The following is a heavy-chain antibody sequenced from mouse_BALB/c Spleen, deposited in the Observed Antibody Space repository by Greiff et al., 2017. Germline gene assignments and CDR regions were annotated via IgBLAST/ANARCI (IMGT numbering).Heavy chain of an antibody. Sequence: VQLQQSGAELLRPGTSVKVSCKASGYAFTNYLIEWVKQRPGQGLEWIGVINPGSGGTNYNEKFKGKATLTADKSSSTAYMQLSSLTSDDSAVYFCARSGLRRDAMDYWGQGTSVTVSS. V-gene: IGHV1-54*01. CDR3: ARSGLRRDAMDY. J-gene: IGHJ4*01. CDR1: GYAFTNYL. D-gene: IGHD2-4*01. CDR2: INPGSGGT.